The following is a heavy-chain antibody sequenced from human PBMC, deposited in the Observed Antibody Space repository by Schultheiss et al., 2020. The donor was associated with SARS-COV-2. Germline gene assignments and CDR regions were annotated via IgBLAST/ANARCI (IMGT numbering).Heavy chain of an antibody. CDR3: ARDAYCGGDCHPDY. V-gene: IGHV3-21*01. CDR2: ISSSSSYI. Sequence: GGSLRLSCAASGFTFSSYAMSWVRQAPGKGLEWVSAISSSSSYIYYADSVKGRFTISRDNAKNSLYLQMNSLRAEDTAVYYCARDAYCGGDCHPDYWGQGTLVTVSS. D-gene: IGHD2-21*02. CDR1: GFTFSSYA. J-gene: IGHJ4*02.